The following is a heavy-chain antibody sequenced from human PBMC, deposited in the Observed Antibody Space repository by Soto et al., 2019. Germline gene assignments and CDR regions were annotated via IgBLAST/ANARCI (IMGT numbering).Heavy chain of an antibody. D-gene: IGHD2-15*01. CDR1: GFTFSSYA. V-gene: IGHV3-30-3*01. J-gene: IGHJ4*02. Sequence: QVQLVESGGGVVQPGRSLRLSCAASGFTFSSYAMHWVRQAPGKGLEWVAVISYDGSNKYYADSVKGRFTISRDNSKNTLYLQMNSLRAEDTAVYYCAREAQPHYCSGGSCSNRGIDYWGQGTLVTVSS. CDR2: ISYDGSNK. CDR3: AREAQPHYCSGGSCSNRGIDY.